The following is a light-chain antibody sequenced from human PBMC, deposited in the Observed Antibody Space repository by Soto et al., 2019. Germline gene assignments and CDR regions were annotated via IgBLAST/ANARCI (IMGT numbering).Light chain of an antibody. J-gene: IGKJ1*01. CDR2: KAS. CDR1: QSISSW. Sequence: DIQMTQSPSTLSASVGDRVTITCRASQSISSWLAWYQQKPGKAPKLLIYKASSLESGVPSRFSGSGSGTEFTLSISSLQPDDFAIYYCHQHNSYSPVTFGQGTKVEIK. CDR3: HQHNSYSPVT. V-gene: IGKV1-5*03.